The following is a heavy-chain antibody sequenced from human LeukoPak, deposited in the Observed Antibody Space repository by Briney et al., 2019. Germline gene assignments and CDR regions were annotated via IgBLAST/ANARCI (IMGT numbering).Heavy chain of an antibody. CDR1: GYTFTGYY. CDR2: INPNSGGT. D-gene: IGHD3-22*01. J-gene: IGHJ4*02. Sequence: ASVKVSCKASGYTFTGYYMHWVRQAPGQGLEWMGWINPNSGGTNYAQKFQGRVTMTRDTSTSTVYMELSSLRSEDTAVYYCARGSTYYYDSSGYSNDYWGQGTLVTVSS. V-gene: IGHV1-2*02. CDR3: ARGSTYYYDSSGYSNDY.